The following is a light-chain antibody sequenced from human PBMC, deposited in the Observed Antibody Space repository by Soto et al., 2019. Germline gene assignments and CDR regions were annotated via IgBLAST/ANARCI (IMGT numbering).Light chain of an antibody. V-gene: IGKV1-6*01. CDR1: QSISSY. J-gene: IGKJ1*01. CDR3: LQDYNYPLT. CDR2: AAS. Sequence: IQMTQSPSSLSASVGDRVTITCRASQSISSYLNWYQQKPGKAPNLLIFAASTLQSGVPSRFSGSGSGTDFTLTISSLQPEDFATYYCLQDYNYPLTFGQGTKVDI.